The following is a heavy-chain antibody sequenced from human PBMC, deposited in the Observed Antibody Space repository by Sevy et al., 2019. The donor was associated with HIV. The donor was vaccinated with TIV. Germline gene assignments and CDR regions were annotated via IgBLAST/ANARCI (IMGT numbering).Heavy chain of an antibody. J-gene: IGHJ4*02. CDR3: ARGSRGTFGS. CDR1: GLTFTSDY. D-gene: IGHD1-26*01. CDR2: INTDGKII. Sequence: GSLRLSCAASGLTFTSDYMHWVRQPPGKGLVWVSHINTDGKIIRYADSVKGRFTTSRDNAKNTLYLQMNSLRAEDTAVYYCARGSRGTFGSWGQGTLVTVSS. V-gene: IGHV3-74*01.